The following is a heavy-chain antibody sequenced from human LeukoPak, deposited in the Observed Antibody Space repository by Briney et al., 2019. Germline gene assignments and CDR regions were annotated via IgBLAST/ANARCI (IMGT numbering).Heavy chain of an antibody. CDR1: GLNFNNAW. Sequence: PGGSPRLSCAASGLNFNNAWMSWVRQAPGKGLEWVGRIKNKADGGTTDYAAPVKGRFTISRDDSKNTLFLQMNSLKTDDTAVYYCTRTSCGGDCLNFDYWGQGTLVTVSS. J-gene: IGHJ4*02. CDR2: IKNKADGGTT. D-gene: IGHD2-21*02. CDR3: TRTSCGGDCLNFDY. V-gene: IGHV3-15*01.